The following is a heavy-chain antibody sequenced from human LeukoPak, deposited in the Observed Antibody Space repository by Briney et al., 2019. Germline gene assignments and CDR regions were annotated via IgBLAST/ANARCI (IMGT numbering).Heavy chain of an antibody. CDR2: INPNSGGT. CDR3: ARGHRTSYYYYMDV. V-gene: IGHV1-2*02. J-gene: IGHJ6*03. D-gene: IGHD3/OR15-3a*01. Sequence: ASVKVSCKASGYTFTGYYMHWVRQAPGQGLEWMGWINPNSGGTNYAQKFQGRVTMTRDTSISTAYMELSSLRSEDTAVYYCARGHRTSYYYYMDVWGKGTTVTISS. CDR1: GYTFTGYY.